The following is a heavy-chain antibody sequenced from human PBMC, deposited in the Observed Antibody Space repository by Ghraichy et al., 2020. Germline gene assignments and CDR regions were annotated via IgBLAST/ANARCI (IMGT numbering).Heavy chain of an antibody. Sequence: ASVKVSCKASGYTFTSYAMHWVRQAPGQRLEWMGWINAGNGNTKYSQKFQGRVTITRDTSASTAYMELSSLRSEDTAVYYCARDTGYGDSGGYWYFDLWGRGTLVTVSS. D-gene: IGHD4-17*01. J-gene: IGHJ2*01. CDR1: GYTFTSYA. V-gene: IGHV1-3*01. CDR3: ARDTGYGDSGGYWYFDL. CDR2: INAGNGNT.